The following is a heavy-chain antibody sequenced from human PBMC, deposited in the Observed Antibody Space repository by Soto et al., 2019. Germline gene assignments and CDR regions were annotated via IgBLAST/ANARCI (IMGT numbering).Heavy chain of an antibody. CDR3: AGRDGYAFDDAFDI. CDR1: GGTFSSYA. J-gene: IGHJ3*02. Sequence: QVQLVQSGAEVKKPGSSVKVSCKASGGTFSSYAISWVRQAPGQGLEWMGGIIPIFGTANHAQKFQGRVTITADESTSTAYMELSSLRSEDTAVYYCAGRDGYAFDDAFDIWGQGTMVTVSS. CDR2: IIPIFGTA. D-gene: IGHD5-12*01. V-gene: IGHV1-69*01.